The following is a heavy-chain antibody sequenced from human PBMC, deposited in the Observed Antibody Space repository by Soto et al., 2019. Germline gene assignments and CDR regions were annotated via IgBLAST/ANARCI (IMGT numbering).Heavy chain of an antibody. CDR1: GYSFASHW. J-gene: IGHJ4*02. CDR2: IYPGDSDT. D-gene: IGHD1-26*01. CDR3: ARYSGSYWHYLDF. Sequence: GESLKISCNGSGYSFASHWVAWVRQMPEKGLEWIGTIYPGDSDTKYSSAFRGHVTISADTSVSTAYLQWRSLEATDSAIYYCARYSGSYWHYLDFWGQGTLVTFSS. V-gene: IGHV5-51*01.